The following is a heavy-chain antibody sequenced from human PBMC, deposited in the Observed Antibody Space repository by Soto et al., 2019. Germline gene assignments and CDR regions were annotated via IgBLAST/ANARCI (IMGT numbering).Heavy chain of an antibody. CDR1: GGSISSGGYY. CDR2: IYYSGST. J-gene: IGHJ5*02. CDR3: ARVVAAVAGTWTLWFDP. D-gene: IGHD6-19*01. V-gene: IGHV4-31*03. Sequence: SETLSLTCTVSGGSISSGGYYWSWIRQHPGKGLEWIGYIYYSGSTYYNPSLKSRVTISVDTSKNQFSLKLSSVTAADTAVYYCARVVAAVAGTWTLWFDPWGQGTLVTVSS.